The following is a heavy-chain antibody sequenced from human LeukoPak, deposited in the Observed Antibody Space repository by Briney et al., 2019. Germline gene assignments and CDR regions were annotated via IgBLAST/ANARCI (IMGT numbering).Heavy chain of an antibody. CDR1: GFIVSSHY. Sequence: GGSLRLSCAASGFIVSSHYMNWVRQAPGKGLEWVSVIYTGDRTYYADSVKGRFIISRDNSKNTVSLQMNSLSAEDTAVYYCARDVPPAADAFDIWGQGTMVTVSS. CDR3: ARDVPPAADAFDI. J-gene: IGHJ3*02. V-gene: IGHV3-66*01. D-gene: IGHD6-13*01. CDR2: IYTGDRT.